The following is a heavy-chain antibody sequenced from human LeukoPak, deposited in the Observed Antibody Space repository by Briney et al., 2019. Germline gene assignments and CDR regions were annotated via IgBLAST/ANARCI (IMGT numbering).Heavy chain of an antibody. V-gene: IGHV4-39*01. CDR3: ARQGGLWLRAPFDP. Sequence: PSETLSLTCTVSGGSISTSSYYWGWIRQPPGKGLEWIGSMYYSGSTYYNPSLQSRVTISVDTSKNQFSLRLTSVTAADTAVYYCARQGGLWLRAPFDPWGQGTLVTVSS. CDR2: MYYSGST. J-gene: IGHJ5*02. D-gene: IGHD5-18*01. CDR1: GGSISTSSYY.